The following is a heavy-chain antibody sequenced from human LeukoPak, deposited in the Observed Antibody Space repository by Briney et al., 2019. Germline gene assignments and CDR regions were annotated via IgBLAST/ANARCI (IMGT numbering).Heavy chain of an antibody. CDR3: ARALGYCSGGSCTRGYNWFDP. CDR1: GGSISSSDYY. J-gene: IGHJ5*02. V-gene: IGHV4-39*01. D-gene: IGHD2-15*01. CDR2: IYYGGST. Sequence: SETLSLTCTVSGGSISSSDYYWGWIRQPPGKGLEWIGGIYYGGSTYYNPSLKSRVTISVDTSMNQFSLKLSFVTTADTAVYYCARALGYCSGGSCTRGYNWFDPWGQGTLVTVPS.